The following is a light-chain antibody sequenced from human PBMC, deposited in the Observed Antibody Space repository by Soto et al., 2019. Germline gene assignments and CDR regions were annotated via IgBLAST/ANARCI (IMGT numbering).Light chain of an antibody. CDR3: QSYDSSLSGSYV. Sequence: QLVLTQPPSVSGAPGQRVTISCTGSSSNIGAGYDVHWYQQLPGTAPKLLIYGNNRRPSGVPDRFSGSKSGTSASLAITGLQAEDESDYYCQSYDSSLSGSYVFGTGTKLTVL. J-gene: IGLJ1*01. V-gene: IGLV1-40*01. CDR2: GNN. CDR1: SSNIGAGYD.